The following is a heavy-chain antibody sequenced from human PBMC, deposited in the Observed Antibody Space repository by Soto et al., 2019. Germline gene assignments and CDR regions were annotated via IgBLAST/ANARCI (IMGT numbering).Heavy chain of an antibody. Sequence: XETRSLTCTVSGRSISGHCYSWIRQPPGKGLEWIGYTHYSGSTNYNPSLKSRMSISVDTSKNHCSLSLSSVTAADTAVYFCARITRPDSDALYYFDYWGQVRLFTVSS. V-gene: IGHV4-59*11. CDR3: ARITRPDSDALYYFDY. CDR1: GRSISGHC. D-gene: IGHD5-18*01. CDR2: THYSGST. J-gene: IGHJ4*02.